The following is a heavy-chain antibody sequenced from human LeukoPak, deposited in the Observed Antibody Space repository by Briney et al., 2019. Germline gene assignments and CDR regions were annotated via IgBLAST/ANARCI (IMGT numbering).Heavy chain of an antibody. J-gene: IGHJ3*02. D-gene: IGHD1-26*01. CDR3: ARIEWERLGRAFDI. CDR2: IYSAGVT. CDR1: GFTVSDNY. Sequence: GGSLRLSCAASGFTVSDNYMTWVRQAPGKGLEWVSSIYSAGVTHYPESVKGRFTIARDNSKNTLYLQMNSLRAEDMAVYYCARIEWERLGRAFDIWGQGTMVTVSS. V-gene: IGHV3-53*01.